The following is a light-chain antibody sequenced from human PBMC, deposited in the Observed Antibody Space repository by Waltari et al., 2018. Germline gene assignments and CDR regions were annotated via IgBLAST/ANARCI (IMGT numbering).Light chain of an antibody. CDR2: LGS. J-gene: IGKJ2*01. CDR1: QTLLHSNGYNC. Sequence: DIVMTQSPLSLPVTPGEPASISCRSSQTLLHSNGYNCLDWYLQKPGKPPQIWIYLGSNRASGVPDRFSGSGSGTDFTLKISRVEAEDVGVYYCMQALQTSYTFGQGTKLEIK. CDR3: MQALQTSYT. V-gene: IGKV2-28*01.